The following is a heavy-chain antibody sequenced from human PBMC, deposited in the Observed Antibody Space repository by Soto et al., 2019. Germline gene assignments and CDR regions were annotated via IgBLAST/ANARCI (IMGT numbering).Heavy chain of an antibody. Sequence: QVQLVESGGGVVQPGRSLRLSCAASGFTFSSYGMHWVRQAPGKGLEWVTVIWFNGSNKYYADSMKGRFTISRDNSKNTLYLQMNSLRAEDTAVYYCARDYRRYDFWRGYYSPRGMDVWGHGTSVTVSS. V-gene: IGHV3-33*01. CDR1: GFTFSSYG. CDR2: IWFNGSNK. J-gene: IGHJ6*02. D-gene: IGHD3-3*01. CDR3: ARDYRRYDFWRGYYSPRGMDV.